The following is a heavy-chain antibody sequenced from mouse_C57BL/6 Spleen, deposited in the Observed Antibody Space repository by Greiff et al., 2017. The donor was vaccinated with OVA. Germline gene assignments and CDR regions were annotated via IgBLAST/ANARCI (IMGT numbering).Heavy chain of an antibody. CDR1: GFTFSDYG. Sequence: EVNVVESGGGLVKPGGSLKLSCAASGFTFSDYGMHWVRQAPEKGLEWVAYISSGSSTIYYAATVKGRFTISRDNAKNTLFLQMTSLRSEDTAMYYCAKNYDGYYADYYAMDYWGQGTSVTVSS. D-gene: IGHD2-3*01. V-gene: IGHV5-17*01. J-gene: IGHJ4*01. CDR2: ISSGSSTI. CDR3: AKNYDGYYADYYAMDY.